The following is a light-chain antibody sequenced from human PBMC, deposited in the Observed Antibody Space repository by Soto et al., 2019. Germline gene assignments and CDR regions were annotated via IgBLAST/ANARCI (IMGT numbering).Light chain of an antibody. Sequence: DIQLTQSPSSVSASVGDRVTITCRASQDIGTWLAWYQQKPGKAPKLLVYVASSLQSGVPSRFSGAGSGTDFNLTITSLQPEDFATYHCQQADSFLFTFGPGTKVDFK. V-gene: IGKV1-12*01. CDR2: VAS. J-gene: IGKJ3*01. CDR3: QQADSFLFT. CDR1: QDIGTW.